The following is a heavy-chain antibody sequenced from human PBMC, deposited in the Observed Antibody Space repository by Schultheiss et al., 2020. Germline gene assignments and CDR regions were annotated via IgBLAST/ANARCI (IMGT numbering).Heavy chain of an antibody. D-gene: IGHD3-22*01. CDR1: GGSISSSSYY. Sequence: SETLSLTCTVSGGSISSSSYYWGWIRQPPGKGLEWIGSIYYSGSTYYNPSLKSRVTISVDTSKNQFSLKVSSVTAADTAVYYCARDTYYDSSGYLGYHYAMDVWGQGTTVTVS. CDR2: IYYSGST. V-gene: IGHV4-39*07. CDR3: ARDTYYDSSGYLGYHYAMDV. J-gene: IGHJ6*02.